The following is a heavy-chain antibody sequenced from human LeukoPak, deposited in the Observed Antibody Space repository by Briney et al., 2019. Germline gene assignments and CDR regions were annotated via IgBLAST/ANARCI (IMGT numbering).Heavy chain of an antibody. V-gene: IGHV3-73*01. CDR2: IRNKANNYAT. CDR3: SSGPSGWTEFFRH. Sequence: GGSLRLSCAASGFTLSDSTVHWVRQASGKGLEWVARIRNKANNYATEYGASVKGRFAISRDDAKNTAYLQMNGLKTEDTAIYYCSSGPSGWTEFFRHWGQGTLVTASS. J-gene: IGHJ1*01. CDR1: GFTLSDST. D-gene: IGHD6-19*01.